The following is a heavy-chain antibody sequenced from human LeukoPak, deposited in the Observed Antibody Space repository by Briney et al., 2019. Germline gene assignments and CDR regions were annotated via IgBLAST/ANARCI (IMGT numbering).Heavy chain of an antibody. V-gene: IGHV4-39*01. J-gene: IGHJ4*02. D-gene: IGHD1-7*01. CDR1: GGSITSSSYS. CDR3: ARHQTTQSGFLYYFDY. CDR2: IYYSGST. Sequence: PSETLSLTCTVSGGSITSSSYSWGWIRKPPGKGLEWIGGIYYSGSTHYNPSHMSRVTTLVDTSKKHFSLKLSSVTAADTAVYYCARHQTTQSGFLYYFDYWGQGTLATVSS.